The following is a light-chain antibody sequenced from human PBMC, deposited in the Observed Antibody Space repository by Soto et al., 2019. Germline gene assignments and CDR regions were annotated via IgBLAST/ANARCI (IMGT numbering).Light chain of an antibody. CDR1: QTLSSRH. CDR3: QQYRT. Sequence: LFTQSPGTLSLSPGERGTLSCRASQTLSSRHLAWHQQKPGKAPRLLIYGSSSRATDIPDRFSGSGSGTDFTLTISRLEHEDFAVYYCQQYRTFGQGTKVDIK. V-gene: IGKV3-20*01. CDR2: GSS. J-gene: IGKJ1*01.